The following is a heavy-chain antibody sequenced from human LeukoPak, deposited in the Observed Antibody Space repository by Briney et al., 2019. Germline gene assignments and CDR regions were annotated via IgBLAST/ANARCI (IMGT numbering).Heavy chain of an antibody. CDR1: GYTFTSYY. D-gene: IGHD3-10*01. J-gene: IGHJ4*02. V-gene: IGHV1-46*01. CDR2: INPSGGST. CDR3: ARGGTGIAPSTYYVDH. Sequence: ASVKVSCKASGYTFTSYYMHWVRQAPGQGLEWMGIINPSGGSTSYAQRFQGRVAMTRDMSTGTIYMELSSLRSEDTAVYYCARGGTGIAPSTYYVDHWGQGTLVTVSS.